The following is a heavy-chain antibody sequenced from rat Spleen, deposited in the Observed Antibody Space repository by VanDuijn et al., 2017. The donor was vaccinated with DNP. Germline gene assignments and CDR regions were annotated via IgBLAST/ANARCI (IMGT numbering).Heavy chain of an antibody. CDR3: ARRTSDWFPDY. D-gene: IGHD1-6*01. CDR2: MSPSGGNA. V-gene: IGHV5S23*01. CDR1: GFTFSDYD. Sequence: EVQLVESGGDLVQSGRSLKVSCAASGFTFSDYDMAWVRQAPTKGLEWVASMSPSGGNANYRDSVKGRFTVSRDNAKSSLYLQMDSLRSEDTATYYCARRTSDWFPDYWGQGVMVTVSS. J-gene: IGHJ2*01.